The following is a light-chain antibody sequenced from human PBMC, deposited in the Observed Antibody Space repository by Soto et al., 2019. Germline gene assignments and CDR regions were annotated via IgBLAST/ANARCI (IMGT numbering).Light chain of an antibody. CDR2: EVS. J-gene: IGLJ3*02. CDR3: SSYTSSSALGV. V-gene: IGLV2-14*01. CDR1: SSDVGGYNY. Sequence: QSALTQPASVSGSPGQSITISCTGTSSDVGGYNYVSWYQQHTGKAPKLMIYEVSNRPSGVSDRFSGSKSGNTASLTISGLQAEDEADYYCSSYTSSSALGVFGGGTKVNVL.